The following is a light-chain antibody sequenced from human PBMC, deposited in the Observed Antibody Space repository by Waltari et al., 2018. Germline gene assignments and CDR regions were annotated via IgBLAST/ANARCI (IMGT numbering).Light chain of an antibody. Sequence: QSVLTQPPSVSGTPGQRVTISCSGRTSNIGAGHDVHWYQHLPGTAPNPLIYGNNNRPSGVPDRFSDSKSGTSASLAITGLQADDEADYFCQSFDNMLSGGVVFGGGTKLAVL. CDR2: GNN. CDR1: TSNIGAGHD. V-gene: IGLV1-40*01. J-gene: IGLJ2*01. CDR3: QSFDNMLSGGVV.